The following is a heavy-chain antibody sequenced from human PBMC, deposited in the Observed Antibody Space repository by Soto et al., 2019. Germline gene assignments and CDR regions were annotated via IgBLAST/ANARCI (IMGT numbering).Heavy chain of an antibody. J-gene: IGHJ2*01. Sequence: EVQLVESGGGLVQPGGSLKLSCAASGFTFSGSAMHWVRQASGKGLEWVGRIRSKANIYATVYAASVKGRFTISRDDSKNTAHLQMNSLKTEDTAVYYCARHALQYCGGDCYLLPYFDLWGRGTLVTVSS. CDR2: IRSKANIYAT. V-gene: IGHV3-73*02. D-gene: IGHD2-21*02. CDR3: ARHALQYCGGDCYLLPYFDL. CDR1: GFTFSGSA.